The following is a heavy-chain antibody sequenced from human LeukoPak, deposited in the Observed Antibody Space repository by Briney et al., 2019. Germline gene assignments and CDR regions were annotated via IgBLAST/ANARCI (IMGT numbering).Heavy chain of an antibody. D-gene: IGHD2-2*01. J-gene: IGHJ4*02. CDR1: GFTFSSYS. CDR2: ISSSSSYI. CDR3: ARMGYCSSTSCSN. V-gene: IGHV3-21*01. Sequence: GGSLRLSCAASGFTFSSYSMNWVRQAPGKGLEWVSSISSSSSYIYYADSVRGRFTISRDNAKNSLYLQMNSLRAEDTAVYYCARMGYCSSTSCSNWGQGTLVTVSS.